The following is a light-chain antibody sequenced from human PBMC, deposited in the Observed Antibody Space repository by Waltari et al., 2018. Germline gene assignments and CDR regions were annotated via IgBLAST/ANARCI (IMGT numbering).Light chain of an antibody. CDR3: SSYTSSSTRV. V-gene: IGLV2-14*01. Sequence: QSALTQPASVSGPPGQSITIPCTATSSDARRYNHVSWYQQHPGKAPKLMIYEVSNRPSGVSNRFSGSKSGNTASLTISGLQAEDEADYYCSSYTSSSTRVFGGGTKLTVL. CDR1: SSDARRYNH. J-gene: IGLJ3*02. CDR2: EVS.